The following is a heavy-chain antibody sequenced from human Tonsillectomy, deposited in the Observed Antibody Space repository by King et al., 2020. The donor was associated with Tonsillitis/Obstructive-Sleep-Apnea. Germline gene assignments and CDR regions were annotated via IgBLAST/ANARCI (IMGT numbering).Heavy chain of an antibody. J-gene: IGHJ6*03. CDR1: GGSISSSSYY. CDR2: IYYSGST. Sequence: QLQESGPGLVKPSETLSLTCTVSGGSISSSSYYWGWIRQPPGKGLEWIGSIYYSGSTYYNPSLKSRVTISVDTSKNQFSLKLSSVTAADTAVYYCAGLIDDMSGYYIYYYYYYMDVWGKGTTVTVSS. CDR3: AGLIDDMSGYYIYYYYYYMDV. V-gene: IGHV4-39*01. D-gene: IGHD3-22*01.